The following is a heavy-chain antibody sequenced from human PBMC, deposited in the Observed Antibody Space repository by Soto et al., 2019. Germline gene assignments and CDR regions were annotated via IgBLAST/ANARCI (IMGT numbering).Heavy chain of an antibody. Sequence: QVPLVQSGAEVKKLGSSVKVSCKASGGTFSSYAITWVRQAPGQGLEWMGGIIPIFGTANYAQKFQGRVTITADEVTSTAYMELSSLKSEDTAAYYWAAGGVLRYFDWFFWFDPWGQGTLVTVSS. CDR3: AAGGVLRYFDWFFWFDP. CDR2: IIPIFGTA. CDR1: GGTFSSYA. V-gene: IGHV1-69*01. J-gene: IGHJ5*02. D-gene: IGHD3-9*01.